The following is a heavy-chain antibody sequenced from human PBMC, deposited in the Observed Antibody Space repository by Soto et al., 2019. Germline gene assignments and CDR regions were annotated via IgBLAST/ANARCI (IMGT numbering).Heavy chain of an antibody. V-gene: IGHV5-10-1*01. D-gene: IGHD2-8*02. J-gene: IGHJ4*02. CDR1: GYIFTNYC. CDR3: ASHKSRTGSYPIDY. CDR2: MDPKDSYS. Sequence: PGESLKISCRGSGYIFTNYCITWVRQMPGKGLEWMGTMDPKDSYSNYRPSFQGHVTIWPDKSINTAYLQWSRVKASDTAIYYCASHKSRTGSYPIDYWGQGTLVAVSS.